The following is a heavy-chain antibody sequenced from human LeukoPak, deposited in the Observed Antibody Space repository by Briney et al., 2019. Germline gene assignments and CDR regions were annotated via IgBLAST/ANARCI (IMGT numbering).Heavy chain of an antibody. CDR1: GFLFNTNW. CDR2: IKDDGTEK. CDR3: TRERLYGASALDY. J-gene: IGHJ4*02. V-gene: IGHV3-7*01. Sequence: GGSLRLSCAGSGFLFNTNWMTWVRQAPGKGLERVAQIKDDGTEKFYLDSLRGRFTISRDNSKDSLYLHINSLRAEDTAVYYCTRERLYGASALDYWGQGIVVTVSS. D-gene: IGHD4-17*01.